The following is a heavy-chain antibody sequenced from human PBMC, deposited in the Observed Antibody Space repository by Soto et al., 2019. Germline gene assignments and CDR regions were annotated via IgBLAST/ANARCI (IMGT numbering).Heavy chain of an antibody. CDR2: ISGSGGST. J-gene: IGHJ4*02. Sequence: EVQLLESGGGLVQPGGSLRLSCAASGFTFSSYAMSWVRQAPGKGLEWVSAISGSGGSTYYADSVKGRFIISRDNSKNTLYLQMNSLRAEDTAVYYCARDRLRYYDTTDWVSADYWGQGILVTVSS. CDR1: GFTFSSYA. V-gene: IGHV3-23*01. CDR3: ARDRLRYYDTTDWVSADY. D-gene: IGHD3-16*01.